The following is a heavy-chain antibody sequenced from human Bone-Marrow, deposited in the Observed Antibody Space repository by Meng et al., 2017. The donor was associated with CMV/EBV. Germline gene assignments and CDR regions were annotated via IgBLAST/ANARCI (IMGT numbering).Heavy chain of an antibody. CDR3: ARGYGGTVNPTIGYYYYGTDV. CDR2: ISAYSGDT. D-gene: IGHD3-16*01. V-gene: IGHV1-18*03. J-gene: IGHJ6*02. CDR1: GYTFSSYG. Sequence: ASVKVSCKASGYTFSSYGISWVRQAPGQGLEWMGWISAYSGDTKYAQNFQGRVTMTTVKLTSTAYMELRSLRSDDMAVYYCARGYGGTVNPTIGYYYYGTDVWGQGTTVTVSS.